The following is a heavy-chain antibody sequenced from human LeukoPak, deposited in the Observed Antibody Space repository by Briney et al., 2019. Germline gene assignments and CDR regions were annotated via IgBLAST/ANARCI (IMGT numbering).Heavy chain of an antibody. CDR3: ARDLGPMEGPYYYYYYGMDV. CDR2: IIPIFGTA. V-gene: IGHV1-69*13. J-gene: IGHJ6*02. D-gene: IGHD3-10*01. CDR1: GGTFSSYA. Sequence: ASVKVSCKASGGTFSSYAISWVRQAPGQGLEWMGGIIPIFGTANYAQKFQGRVTITADESTSTAYMELSSLRSEDTAVYYCARDLGPMEGPYYYYYYGMDVWGQGTLVTVSS.